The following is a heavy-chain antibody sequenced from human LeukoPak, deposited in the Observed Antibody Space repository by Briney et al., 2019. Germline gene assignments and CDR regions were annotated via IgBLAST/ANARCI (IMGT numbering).Heavy chain of an antibody. V-gene: IGHV3-23*01. CDR3: AKDRGHCINGVCHNYYYMDV. CDR2: ISGRGGRT. J-gene: IGHJ6*03. D-gene: IGHD2-8*01. Sequence: GGSLRLSCAASGFTFSSYAMSWVRQAPGKGLEWVSTISGRGGRTDYADSVKGRFTISRDNSKNTMYLQLNSLRAEDTAVYYCAKDRGHCINGVCHNYYYMDVWGKGTTVTVSS. CDR1: GFTFSSYA.